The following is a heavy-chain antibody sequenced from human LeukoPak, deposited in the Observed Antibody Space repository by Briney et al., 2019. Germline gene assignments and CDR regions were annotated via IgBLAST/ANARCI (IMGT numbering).Heavy chain of an antibody. V-gene: IGHV4-39*01. CDR1: GGSIGSSSYY. CDR3: ASLRERSYYARGFDY. D-gene: IGHD1-26*01. J-gene: IGHJ4*02. CDR2: IYYSAST. Sequence: SETLSLTCTVSGGSIGSSSYYWGCIRQPPGKGLAWIVSIYYSASTYYNPSLQGRVTISVDTSKNQFSLKLSCVPAADTAVYYCASLRERSYYARGFDYWGQGTLVTVSS.